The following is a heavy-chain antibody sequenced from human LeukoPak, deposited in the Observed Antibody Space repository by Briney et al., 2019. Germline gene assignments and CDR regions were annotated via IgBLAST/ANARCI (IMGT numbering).Heavy chain of an antibody. CDR3: ARASSGGVTDY. CDR1: GGSISSYY. CDR2: IYYSGST. D-gene: IGHD3-16*01. J-gene: IGHJ4*02. V-gene: IGHV4-59*01. Sequence: SETLSLTCTVSGGSISSYYWSWIRQPPGKGLEWIGYIYYSGSTNYNPSLKSRVTISVDTSKNQFSLKLSSVTAADTAVYYCARASSGGVTDYWGQGTLVTVSS.